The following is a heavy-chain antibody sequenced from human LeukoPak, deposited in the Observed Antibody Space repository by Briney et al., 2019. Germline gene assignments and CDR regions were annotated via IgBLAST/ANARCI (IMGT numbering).Heavy chain of an antibody. D-gene: IGHD1-26*01. V-gene: IGHV3-9*03. CDR3: AKGGSYGLDVTFDQ. J-gene: IGHJ4*02. CDR1: GFIFDDYA. Sequence: GRSLRLSCAASGFIFDDYAMYWVRQVPGKCLEWVSGINWNGGNIVYADSVKGRFIISRDNAKNSLYLQMNSLRADDMALYYCAKGGSYGLDVTFDQWGQGTLVTVSS. CDR2: INWNGGNI.